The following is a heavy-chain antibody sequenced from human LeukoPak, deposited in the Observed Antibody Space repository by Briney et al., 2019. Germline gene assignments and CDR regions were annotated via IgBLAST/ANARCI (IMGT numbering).Heavy chain of an antibody. J-gene: IGHJ3*02. V-gene: IGHV3-23*01. CDR3: TTPYYYDSSGYSHDAFDI. D-gene: IGHD3-22*01. Sequence: GGSLRLSCAASGLTFSTYAMSWVRQAPGKGLEWVSAISGSGGSTYYADSVKGRFTISRDNSKNTLYLQMNSLRAEDTAVYYCTTPYYYDSSGYSHDAFDIWGQGTMVTVSS. CDR2: ISGSGGST. CDR1: GLTFSTYA.